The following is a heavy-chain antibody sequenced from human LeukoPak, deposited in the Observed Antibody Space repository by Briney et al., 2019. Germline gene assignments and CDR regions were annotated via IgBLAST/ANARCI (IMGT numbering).Heavy chain of an antibody. Sequence: SETLSLTCTVSGGSISGYYWSWIRQPPGKGLEWIGEINHSGSTNYNPSLKSRVTISVDTSKNQFSLKLSSVTAADTAVYYCAREAYYYYYMDVWGKGTTVTVSS. V-gene: IGHV4-34*01. CDR3: AREAYYYYYMDV. CDR2: INHSGST. CDR1: GGSISGYY. J-gene: IGHJ6*03.